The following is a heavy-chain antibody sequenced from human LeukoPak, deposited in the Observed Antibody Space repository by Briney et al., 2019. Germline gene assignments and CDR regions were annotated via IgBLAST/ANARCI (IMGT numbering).Heavy chain of an antibody. J-gene: IGHJ4*02. V-gene: IGHV1-3*01. CDR2: INAGNGNT. Sequence: ASVKVSCKASGYTFTSYAVHWVRQAPGQRLEWMGWINAGNGNTKYLQKFQGRVTITRDTSASTAYMELSSLRSEDTAVYYCARQFAREAPDYWGQGTLVTVSS. D-gene: IGHD5-24*01. CDR1: GYTFTSYA. CDR3: ARQFAREAPDY.